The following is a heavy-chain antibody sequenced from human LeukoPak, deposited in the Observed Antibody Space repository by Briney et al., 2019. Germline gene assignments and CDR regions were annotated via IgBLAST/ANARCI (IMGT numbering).Heavy chain of an antibody. CDR2: INPSGGST. D-gene: IGHD6-19*01. CDR1: GYTFTSYY. J-gene: IGHJ2*01. V-gene: IGHV1-46*01. CDR3: ARGGEQWLARGWYFDL. Sequence: ASVKVSCKASGYTFTSYYMHWVRQAPGQGLEWMGIINPSGGSTSYAQKFQGRVTMTRDTSTSTVYMELSSLRSEDTAVYYCARGGEQWLARGWYFDLWGRGTLVTVSS.